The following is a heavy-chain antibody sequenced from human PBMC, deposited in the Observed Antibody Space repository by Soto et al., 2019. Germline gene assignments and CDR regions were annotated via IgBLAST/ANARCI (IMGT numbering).Heavy chain of an antibody. CDR3: ARGQTATLGGVIVIGAFDI. D-gene: IGHD3-16*02. Sequence: PGGSLRLSCAASGFTFSSYSMNWVRQAPGKGLEWVSSISSSSSYIYYADSVKGRFTISRDNAKNSLYLQMNSLRAEDTAVYYCARGQTATLGGVIVIGAFDIWGQGTMVTVSS. CDR2: ISSSSSYI. J-gene: IGHJ3*02. V-gene: IGHV3-21*01. CDR1: GFTFSSYS.